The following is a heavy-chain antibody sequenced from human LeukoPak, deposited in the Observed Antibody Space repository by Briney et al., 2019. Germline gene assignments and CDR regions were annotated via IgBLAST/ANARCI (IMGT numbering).Heavy chain of an antibody. J-gene: IGHJ4*02. V-gene: IGHV4-34*01. D-gene: IGHD1-1*01. Sequence: SSETLSLTCAVYGGSFSAYYWSWIRQPPGKGLEWIGEINHSGNSNYNPSLKSRVTISIDTSKNQFSLKLRSVTAADTAVYYCARDGNALWGQGTLVTVSS. CDR1: GGSFSAYY. CDR2: INHSGNS. CDR3: ARDGNAL.